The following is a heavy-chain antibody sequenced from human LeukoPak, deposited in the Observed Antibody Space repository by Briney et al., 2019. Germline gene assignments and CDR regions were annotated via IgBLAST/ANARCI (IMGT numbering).Heavy chain of an antibody. D-gene: IGHD1-1*01. CDR2: IVPIFGIA. Sequence: SVKVSCKASGGTFSSYAISWVRQAPGQGLEWMGRIVPIFGIANYAQKFQGRVTITADKSTSTAYMELSSLRSEDTAVYYCARGFPQLERFDYWGQGTLVTVSS. V-gene: IGHV1-69*04. J-gene: IGHJ4*02. CDR1: GGTFSSYA. CDR3: ARGFPQLERFDY.